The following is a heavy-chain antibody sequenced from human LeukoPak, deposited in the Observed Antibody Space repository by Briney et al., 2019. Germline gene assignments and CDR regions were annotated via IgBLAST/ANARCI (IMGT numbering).Heavy chain of an antibody. J-gene: IGHJ4*02. CDR1: GFTVSSNY. CDR3: ARDHAYYYDGSGYY. V-gene: IGHV3-53*01. Sequence: PGGSLRLSCAASGFTVSSNYMSWVRQAPGKGLEWVSVIYSGGSTYYADSVKGRFTISRDNSKNTLYLQMNSLRAEDTAVYYCARDHAYYYDGSGYYWGQGTLVTVSS. D-gene: IGHD3-22*01. CDR2: IYSGGST.